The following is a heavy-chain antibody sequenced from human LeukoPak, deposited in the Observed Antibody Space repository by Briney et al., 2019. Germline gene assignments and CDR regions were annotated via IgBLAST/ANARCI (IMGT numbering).Heavy chain of an antibody. CDR1: GFTFSSYW. J-gene: IGHJ6*03. CDR3: ARRLRSMDYYYCYMDV. D-gene: IGHD5-12*01. CDR2: IKQDGSEK. V-gene: IGHV3-7*01. Sequence: GGSLRLSCAASGFTFSSYWMSWVRQAPGKGLEWVANIKQDGSEKYYVDSVKGRFTIYRDNAKNSLYLQMNSLRAEDTAVYYCARRLRSMDYYYCYMDVWGKGTTVTVSS.